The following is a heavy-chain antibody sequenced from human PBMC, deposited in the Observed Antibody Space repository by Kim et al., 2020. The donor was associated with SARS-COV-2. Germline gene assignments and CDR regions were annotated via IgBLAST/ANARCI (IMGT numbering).Heavy chain of an antibody. Sequence: RFTSSRDNSKNTLYLQMNSLRAEDTAVYYCAKDQRSAYYYDSSGYYGFDYWGQGTLVTVSS. J-gene: IGHJ4*02. V-gene: IGHV3-23*01. D-gene: IGHD3-22*01. CDR3: AKDQRSAYYYDSSGYYGFDY.